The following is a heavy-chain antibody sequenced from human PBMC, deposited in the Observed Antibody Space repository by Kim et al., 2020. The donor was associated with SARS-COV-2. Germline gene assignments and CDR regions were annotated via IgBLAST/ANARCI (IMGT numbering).Heavy chain of an antibody. V-gene: IGHV3-66*01. CDR2: IYSGGST. CDR3: ARDGAGVWGLHYYYYYGMDV. Sequence: GGSLRLSCAASGFTVSSNYMSWVRQAPGKGLEWVSVIYSGGSTYYADSVKGRFTISRDNSKNTLYLQMNSLRAEDTAVYYCARDGAGVWGLHYYYYYGMDVWGQGTTVTVSS. CDR1: GFTVSSNY. J-gene: IGHJ6*02. D-gene: IGHD3-16*01.